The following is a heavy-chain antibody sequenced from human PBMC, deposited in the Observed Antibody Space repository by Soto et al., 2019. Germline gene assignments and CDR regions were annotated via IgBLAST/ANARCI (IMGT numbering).Heavy chain of an antibody. V-gene: IGHV3-74*01. D-gene: IGHD3-10*01. CDR3: ARVWANYDYYYGMDV. CDR2: INSDGSST. J-gene: IGHJ6*02. CDR1: GFTFSSYA. Sequence: PGGSLRLSCAASGFTFSSYAMSWVRQAPGKGLVWVSRINSDGSSTSYADSVKGRFTISRDNAKNTLYLQMNSLRAEDTAVYYCARVWANYDYYYGMDVWGQGTTVTVSS.